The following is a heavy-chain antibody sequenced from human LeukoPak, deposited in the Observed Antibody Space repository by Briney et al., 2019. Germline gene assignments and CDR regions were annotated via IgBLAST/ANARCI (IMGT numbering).Heavy chain of an antibody. D-gene: IGHD6-13*01. Sequence: GGSLRLSCAASGFTFSSYAMSWVRQAPGKGLEWVSAISGSGGSTYYADSVKGRFTISRDNSKNTLYLQMNSLRAEDTAVYYCAKDLGSSSWYYYCFDYWGQGTLVTVSS. CDR3: AKDLGSSSWYYYCFDY. V-gene: IGHV3-23*01. J-gene: IGHJ4*02. CDR1: GFTFSSYA. CDR2: ISGSGGST.